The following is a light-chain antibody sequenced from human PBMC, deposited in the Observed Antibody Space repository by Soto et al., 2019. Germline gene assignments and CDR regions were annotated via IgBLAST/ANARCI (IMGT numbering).Light chain of an antibody. CDR1: QSVSSN. CDR3: QQYKNWPPWT. J-gene: IGKJ1*01. CDR2: GAS. V-gene: IGKV3-15*01. Sequence: EIVMTQSPATLSVSPGERATLSCRASQSVSSNLAWYQQKPCQAPRLLIYGASTRATGIPARFSGSGSGKEFTLTISSLQSEDFAVYYGQQYKNWPPWTFGQGTKGDIK.